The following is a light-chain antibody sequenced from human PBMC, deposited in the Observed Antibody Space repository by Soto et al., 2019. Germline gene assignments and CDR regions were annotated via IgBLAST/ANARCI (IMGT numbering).Light chain of an antibody. Sequence: EIVLTQSPGTLSLSPGERATLYCRASQSVSSSYLAWCQQKPGQAPMLLIYGASSRATGIPDRFSGSGCGKDFSLTISRLEADDFTVYYCQQYGSPHSFGGGTKVEIK. CDR1: QSVSSSY. J-gene: IGKJ4*01. CDR3: QQYGSPHS. CDR2: GAS. V-gene: IGKV3-20*01.